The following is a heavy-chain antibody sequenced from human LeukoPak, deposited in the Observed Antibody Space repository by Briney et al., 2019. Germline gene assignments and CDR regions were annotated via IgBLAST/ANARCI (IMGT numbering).Heavy chain of an antibody. D-gene: IGHD3-22*01. Sequence: SVKVSCKASGGTFSSYAISWVRQAPGQGLEWMGGIIPIFGTANYAQKFQGRVTITADESTSTAYMELSSLRSEDTAVYYCARGPSYYDSSGYPYYYGMDVWGQGTTVTVSS. CDR3: ARGPSYYDSSGYPYYYGMDV. CDR1: GGTFSSYA. V-gene: IGHV1-69*13. CDR2: IIPIFGTA. J-gene: IGHJ6*02.